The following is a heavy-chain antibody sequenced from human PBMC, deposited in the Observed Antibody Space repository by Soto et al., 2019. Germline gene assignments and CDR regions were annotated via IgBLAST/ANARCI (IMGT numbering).Heavy chain of an antibody. V-gene: IGHV5-51*01. CDR1: GYTFRNYW. D-gene: IGHD1-1*01. CDR2: IYPGDSDT. CDR3: ANWIFYYCMDV. J-gene: IGHJ6*02. Sequence: GEYLKICCKGSGYTFRNYWIGWVRQMPGKGLEWMGIIYPGDSDTKYNPSFQGQVTISADKSITTTYLRWTSLKASDTAIYYCANWIFYYCMDVWGQGTTGSVSS.